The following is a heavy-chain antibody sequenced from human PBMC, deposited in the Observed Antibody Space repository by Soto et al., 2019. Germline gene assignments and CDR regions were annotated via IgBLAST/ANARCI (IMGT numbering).Heavy chain of an antibody. CDR3: ARDTMTYSYGCGDV. Sequence: PGGSLRLSCAASGFTFSTYGMHWVRQAPGKGLEWVAVIWYDGSNKDYAESVKGRFTISRDNSKNTLYLQMNSLRAEGTAVYYCARDTMTYSYGCGDVWGQGTTVTVSS. J-gene: IGHJ6*02. D-gene: IGHD5-18*01. CDR2: IWYDGSNK. V-gene: IGHV3-33*08. CDR1: GFTFSTYG.